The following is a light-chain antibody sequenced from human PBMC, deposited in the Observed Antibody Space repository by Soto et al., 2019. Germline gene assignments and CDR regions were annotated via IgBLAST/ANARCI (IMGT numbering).Light chain of an antibody. CDR1: QSLLYNNTYNF. CDR2: FGS. CDR3: MQALQRLT. Sequence: IVMTQSPLTLPVTPGEPASSSCRYIQSLLYNNTYNFLDWYVQKPGQSPQLLIYFGSNRAPGVHDRFSGSGAGTDFTLKINRVEAEDVGTYYCMQALQRLTFGQGTRLEI. V-gene: IGKV2-28*01. J-gene: IGKJ5*01.